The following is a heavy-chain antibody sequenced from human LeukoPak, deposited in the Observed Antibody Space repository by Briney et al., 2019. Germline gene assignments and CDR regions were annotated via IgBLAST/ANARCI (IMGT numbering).Heavy chain of an antibody. D-gene: IGHD2-2*01. CDR3: ARGYCSSTSCYPSMGY. V-gene: IGHV4-34*01. CDR2: INHSGST. J-gene: IGHJ4*02. CDR1: GGSFSGYY. Sequence: SETLSLTCAVYGGSFSGYYWSWIRQPPGKGLEWIGEINHSGSTNYNPSLKSRVTISVDTSKNQFSLKLSSVTAADTAVYYCARGYCSSTSCYPSMGYWGQGTLVTVSS.